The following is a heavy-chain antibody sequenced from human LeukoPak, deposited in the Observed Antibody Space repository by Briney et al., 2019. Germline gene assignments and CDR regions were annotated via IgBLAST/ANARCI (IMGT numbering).Heavy chain of an antibody. CDR3: TRVAGLYYYYYMDV. Sequence: GGSLRLSCTASGFTFGDYVMSWVRQASGKGLEWVGFITSKAYGGTAEYAASVKGRFTISRDDSKSIAYLQMNSLKTEDTAMYYCTRVAGLYYYYYMDVWGKGTTVTISS. CDR2: ITSKAYGGTA. D-gene: IGHD6-19*01. V-gene: IGHV3-49*04. J-gene: IGHJ6*03. CDR1: GFTFGDYV.